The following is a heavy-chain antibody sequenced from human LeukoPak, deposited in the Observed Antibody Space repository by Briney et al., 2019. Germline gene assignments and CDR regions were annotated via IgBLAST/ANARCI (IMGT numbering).Heavy chain of an antibody. D-gene: IGHD3-10*01. CDR3: ARRVTMVRGVIKGGQNWFDP. V-gene: IGHV1-69*06. J-gene: IGHJ5*02. Sequence: GASVKVSCKASGYTFTGYYLHWVRQAPGQGLEWMGGIIPIFGTANYAQKFQGRVTITADKSTSTAYMELSSLRSEDTAVYYCARRVTMVRGVIKGGQNWFDPWGQGTLVTVSS. CDR1: GYTFTGYY. CDR2: IIPIFGTA.